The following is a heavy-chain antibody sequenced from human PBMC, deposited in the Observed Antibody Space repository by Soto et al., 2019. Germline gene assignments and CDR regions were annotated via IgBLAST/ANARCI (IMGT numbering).Heavy chain of an antibody. D-gene: IGHD6-19*01. V-gene: IGHV1-2*02. J-gene: IGHJ4*02. Sequence: AAVKVSCKASGYTFSVFYMHGVGQSPGQGLEWMGCINPNSGGTKSAEKFQGRVTMTRDASISTAYMELSRLTSDDTAVYYCASAAVTGTAGLDFWGQGTQVTVSS. CDR1: GYTFSVFY. CDR2: INPNSGGT. CDR3: ASAAVTGTAGLDF.